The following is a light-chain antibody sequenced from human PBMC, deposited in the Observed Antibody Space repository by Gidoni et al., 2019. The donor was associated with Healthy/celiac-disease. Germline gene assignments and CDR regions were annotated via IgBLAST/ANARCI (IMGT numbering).Light chain of an antibody. CDR1: SGHSSYA. Sequence: LLLTHSPSASASLGASVKLTCTLSSGHSSYAIAWHQQQPEKGPRYLMKLNSDGSHSKGDGIPDRFSGSSSGAERYLTISSLQSEEEADYYCQTWGTGIVVFGGGTKLTVL. J-gene: IGLJ2*01. CDR3: QTWGTGIVV. V-gene: IGLV4-69*01. CDR2: LNSDGSH.